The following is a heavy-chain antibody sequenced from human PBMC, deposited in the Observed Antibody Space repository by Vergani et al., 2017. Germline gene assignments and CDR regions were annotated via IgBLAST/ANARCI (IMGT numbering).Heavy chain of an antibody. Sequence: QVQLVQSGAEVKKPGASVKVSCKASGYTFTGYYMHWVRQAPGQGLEWMGRIIPILGIANYAQKFQGRVTITADKSTSTAYMELSSLRSEDTAVYYCARAAGTYYYGSGSPWRAFDIWGQGTMVTVSS. D-gene: IGHD3-10*01. J-gene: IGHJ3*02. CDR1: GYTFTGYY. CDR3: ARAAGTYYYGSGSPWRAFDI. CDR2: IIPILGIA. V-gene: IGHV1-69*09.